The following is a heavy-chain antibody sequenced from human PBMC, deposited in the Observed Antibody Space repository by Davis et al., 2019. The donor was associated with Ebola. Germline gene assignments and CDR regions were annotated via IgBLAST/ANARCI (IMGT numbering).Heavy chain of an antibody. D-gene: IGHD4-17*01. CDR1: GYSFANYW. CDR2: IYPDDSDV. J-gene: IGHJ4*02. V-gene: IGHV5-51*01. CDR3: ASFGYYGDYNFDY. Sequence: GESLKISCKGSGYSFANYWIGWVRQMPGKGLEWMGIIYPDDSDVIYSPSFQGQVIISVDKSISTAYLQWSSLKASDTAMYYCASFGYYGDYNFDYWGQGTLVTVSS.